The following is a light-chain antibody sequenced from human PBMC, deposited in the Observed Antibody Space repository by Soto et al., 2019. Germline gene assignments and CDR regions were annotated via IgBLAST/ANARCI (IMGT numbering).Light chain of an antibody. Sequence: DIVMTQSPDSLAVSLGERATINCKSSQSVLYSSNNENYLAWYQQKPGQPPKLLIYWASTRESGVPDRFSGXXXGXXFTLTISSLQAEDVAVYYCHQYNSIPNTFGQGTKLEIK. V-gene: IGKV4-1*01. CDR3: HQYNSIPNT. CDR2: WAS. J-gene: IGKJ2*01. CDR1: QSVLYSSNNENY.